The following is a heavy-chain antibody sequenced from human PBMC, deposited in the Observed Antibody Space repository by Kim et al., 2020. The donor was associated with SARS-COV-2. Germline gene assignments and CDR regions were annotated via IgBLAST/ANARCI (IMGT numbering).Heavy chain of an antibody. CDR3: AQDPRVAAAGAPPNYLGS. CDR2: ISHIYANT. J-gene: IGHJ4*02. D-gene: IGHD6-13*01. V-gene: IGHV3-23*01. CDR1: GFIFGNFA. Sequence: GGSLRLSCAASGFIFGNFAMSWVRQAPGKGLEWVSGISHIYANTYYADSVKGRFTISRDNSKNTLYLQLNRLRAEDTALYYCAQDPRVAAAGAPPNYLGSWGQGTLVTVSS.